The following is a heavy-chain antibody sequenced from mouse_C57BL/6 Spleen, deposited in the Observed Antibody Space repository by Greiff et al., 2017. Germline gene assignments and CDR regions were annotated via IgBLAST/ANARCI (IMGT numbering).Heavy chain of an antibody. V-gene: IGHV2-6*03. CDR1: GFSLTSYG. J-gene: IGHJ2*01. CDR2: IWSEGST. CDR3: AREGLGGYFDY. Sequence: VMLVESGPGLVAPSQSLSITCTVSGFSLTSYGVHWVRQPPGKGLEWLVVIWSEGSTTYTSALKSRLSISKDNSKSQVVLKMNSRQTDDTAMYYCAREGLGGYFDYWGQGTTLTVSS. D-gene: IGHD4-1*01.